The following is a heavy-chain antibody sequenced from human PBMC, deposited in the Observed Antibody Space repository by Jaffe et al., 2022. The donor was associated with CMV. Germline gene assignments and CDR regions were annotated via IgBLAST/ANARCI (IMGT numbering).Heavy chain of an antibody. D-gene: IGHD6-13*01. Sequence: QVQLVESGGGLVKPGGSLRLSCAASGFTFSDYYMSWIRQAPGKGLEWVSYISSSSSYTNYADSVKGRFTISRDNAKNSLYLQMNSLRAEDTAVYYCARIESSSWYRRWFDPWGQGTLVTVSS. V-gene: IGHV3-11*06. CDR3: ARIESSSWYRRWFDP. CDR1: GFTFSDYY. J-gene: IGHJ5*02. CDR2: ISSSSSYT.